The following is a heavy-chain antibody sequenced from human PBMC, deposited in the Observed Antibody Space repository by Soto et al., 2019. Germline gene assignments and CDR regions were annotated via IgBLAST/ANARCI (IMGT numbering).Heavy chain of an antibody. CDR1: GYTFTTYW. CDR3: ARRVAPTYYFDY. CDR2: IYPYDSDT. V-gene: IGHV5-51*01. J-gene: IGHJ4*02. D-gene: IGHD5-12*01. Sequence: GESLKISCKASGYTFTTYWIGWVRQMPVKGLEWMGIIYPYDSDTTYSPSFQGQVTISADKSISTAYLQWSSLRASDTAIYYCARRVAPTYYFDYWGPGTLVTVYS.